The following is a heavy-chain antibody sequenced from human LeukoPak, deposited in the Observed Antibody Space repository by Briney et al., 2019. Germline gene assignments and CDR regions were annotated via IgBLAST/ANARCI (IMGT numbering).Heavy chain of an antibody. CDR1: GFIFSDHY. J-gene: IGHJ6*02. CDR2: TRNRANSYTT. V-gene: IGHV3-72*01. Sequence: GSLRLSCAASGFIFSDHYMDWARQAPGKGLEWVGRTRNRANSYTTEYAASVKGRFTISRDDSKNSLYLQMNSLKAEDTAVYYCARAMYYYGSGSYFSNYYGMDVWGQGTTVTVSS. D-gene: IGHD3-10*01. CDR3: ARAMYYYGSGSYFSNYYGMDV.